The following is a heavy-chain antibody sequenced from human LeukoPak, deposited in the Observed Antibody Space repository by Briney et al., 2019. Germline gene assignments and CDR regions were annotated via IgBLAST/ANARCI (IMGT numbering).Heavy chain of an antibody. V-gene: IGHV4-59*08. CDR1: GGSISSYY. J-gene: IGHJ5*02. CDR2: IYYSGST. D-gene: IGHD2-15*01. Sequence: SETLSLTCTVSGGSISSYYWSWIRQPPGKGLEWIGYIYYSGSTNYNPSLKSRVTISVDTSKNQFSLKLNSVTAADTAVYYCASICSGGSCYSGHGWFDPWGQGTLVTVSS. CDR3: ASICSGGSCYSGHGWFDP.